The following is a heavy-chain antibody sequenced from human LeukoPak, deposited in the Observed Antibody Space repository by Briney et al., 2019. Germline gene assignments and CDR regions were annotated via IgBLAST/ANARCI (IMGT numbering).Heavy chain of an antibody. Sequence: SETLSLTCAVSGGSISSSNWWSWVRQPPGKGLEWIGEIYHSGSTNYNPSLKSRVTKSVDKSKNQFSLKLSSVTAADTAVYYCARGIALYYYYYMDVWGKGTTVTASS. V-gene: IGHV4-4*02. CDR2: IYHSGST. CDR1: GGSISSSNW. J-gene: IGHJ6*03. D-gene: IGHD6-13*01. CDR3: ARGIALYYYYYMDV.